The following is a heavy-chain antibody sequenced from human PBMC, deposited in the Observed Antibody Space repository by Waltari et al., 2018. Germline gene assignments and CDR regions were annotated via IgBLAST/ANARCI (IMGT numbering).Heavy chain of an antibody. CDR3: ARDLTWVAAFDL. CDR2: ISNSGTTI. Sequence: QVHLVESGGGWFTPGGSLRLTCAASAFSFSDTYMHWIRQAPGKGLEWVSYISNSGTTIYYADSVKGRFTISRDNAKNSLYLQMHSLSAEDTAVYYCARDLTWVAAFDLWGQGTMVTVSS. V-gene: IGHV3-11*04. J-gene: IGHJ3*01. CDR1: AFSFSDTY. D-gene: IGHD2-15*01.